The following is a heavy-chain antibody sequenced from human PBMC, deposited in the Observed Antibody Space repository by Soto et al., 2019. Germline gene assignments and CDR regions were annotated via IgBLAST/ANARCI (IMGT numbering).Heavy chain of an antibody. D-gene: IGHD6-19*01. CDR1: GGTFSSYS. CDR3: ARGAAGIAVAGPSYYFDY. CDR2: IIPILGIA. Sequence: QVQLVQSGAEVMKPGSSVKVSCKASGGTFSSYSISWVRQAPGQRLEWMGRIIPILGIANYAQKLQGRVTITADKSTSTAYMELSSLRSEDTAVYYCARGAAGIAVAGPSYYFDYWGQGTLVTVSS. V-gene: IGHV1-69*02. J-gene: IGHJ4*02.